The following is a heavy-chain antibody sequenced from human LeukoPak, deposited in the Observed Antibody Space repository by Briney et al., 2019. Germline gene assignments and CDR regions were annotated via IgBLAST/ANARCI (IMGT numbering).Heavy chain of an antibody. Sequence: GEFLRLSCAASGFTFSSYAMSWVRQAPGKGLEWVSAISGSGGSTYYADSVKGRFTISRDNSKNTLYLQMNSLRAEDTAVYYCAEESYGDYEVFRDYWGQGTLITVSS. V-gene: IGHV3-23*01. D-gene: IGHD4-17*01. CDR3: AEESYGDYEVFRDY. J-gene: IGHJ4*02. CDR2: ISGSGGST. CDR1: GFTFSSYA.